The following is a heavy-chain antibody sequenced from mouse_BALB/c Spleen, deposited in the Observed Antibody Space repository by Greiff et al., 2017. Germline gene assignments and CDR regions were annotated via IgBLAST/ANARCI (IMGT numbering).Heavy chain of an antibody. Sequence: EVKLQESGGGLVQPGGSRKLSCAASGFTFSSFGMHWVRQAPEKGLEWVAYISSGSSTIYYADTVKGRFTISRDNPKNTLFLQMTSLRSEDTAMYYCARVYGNYDAMDYWGQGTSVTVSS. CDR1: GFTFSSFG. J-gene: IGHJ4*01. CDR2: ISSGSSTI. D-gene: IGHD2-10*02. V-gene: IGHV5-17*02. CDR3: ARVYGNYDAMDY.